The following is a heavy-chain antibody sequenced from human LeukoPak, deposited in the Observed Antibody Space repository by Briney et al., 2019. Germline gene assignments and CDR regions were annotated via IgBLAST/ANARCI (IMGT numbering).Heavy chain of an antibody. CDR2: ISWNSGSI. Sequence: GGSLRLSCAASGFTFDDSAMHWVRQAPGKGLEWVSGISWNSGSIGYADSVKGRFTISRDNAKNSLYLQMSSLRAEDTALYYCAKDLYDSEGGHFDYWGQGTLVTVSS. CDR3: AKDLYDSEGGHFDY. J-gene: IGHJ4*02. D-gene: IGHD3-22*01. CDR1: GFTFDDSA. V-gene: IGHV3-9*01.